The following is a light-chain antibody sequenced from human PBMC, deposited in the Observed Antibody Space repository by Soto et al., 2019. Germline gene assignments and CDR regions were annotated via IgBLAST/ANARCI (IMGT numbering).Light chain of an antibody. CDR3: LQDYNYPIT. V-gene: IGKV1-6*01. CDR2: SAS. J-gene: IGKJ5*01. CDR1: QGIRID. Sequence: AIQLTQSPSSLSASVGDRVTITCRASQGIRIDLGWYQQKPGKAPKLLIYSASSLQIGVPSRFSGSGSGTDFTFTISGLQPEDFGTYYCLQDYNYPITFGQGTDWRL.